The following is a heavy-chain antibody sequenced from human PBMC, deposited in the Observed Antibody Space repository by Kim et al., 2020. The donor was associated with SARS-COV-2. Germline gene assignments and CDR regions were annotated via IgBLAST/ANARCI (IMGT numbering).Heavy chain of an antibody. V-gene: IGHV4-39*07. CDR3: ARVGYSSGWTADY. J-gene: IGHJ4*02. D-gene: IGHD6-19*01. Sequence: YNPSLKSRVTISVDTSKNQFSLKLSSVTAADTAVYYCARVGYSSGWTADYWGQGTLVTVSS.